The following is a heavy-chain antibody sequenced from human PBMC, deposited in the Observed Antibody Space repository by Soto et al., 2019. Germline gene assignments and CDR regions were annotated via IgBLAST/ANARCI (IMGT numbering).Heavy chain of an antibody. CDR2: IFHSGNA. D-gene: IGHD2-15*01. J-gene: IGHJ4*01. V-gene: IGHV4-59*01. CDR3: ARAHAPTLPFDS. Sequence: PSETLSLTCTVSGGSIRNVYWSWIRQAPGKGLEWIRFIFHSGNAKYNPSLKSRVTISVDTSKNQFSLSLDSVAAADTAVYFCARAHAPTLPFDSWGQGTLVTVSS. CDR1: GGSIRNVY.